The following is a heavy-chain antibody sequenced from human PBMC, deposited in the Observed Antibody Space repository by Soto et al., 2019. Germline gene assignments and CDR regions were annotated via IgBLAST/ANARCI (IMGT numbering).Heavy chain of an antibody. Sequence: ASVKVSCNASGYTFTGHYIHWVRQAPEQGPEWMGEIGPESGATRYAQKFQGRVTMTRDTSITTVYMELKNLSPDDTAVYYCGRGRSGQIVVFYWGQGTPVTVS. V-gene: IGHV1-2*02. CDR2: IGPESGAT. CDR3: GRGRSGQIVVFY. J-gene: IGHJ4*02. D-gene: IGHD1-26*01. CDR1: GYTFTGHY.